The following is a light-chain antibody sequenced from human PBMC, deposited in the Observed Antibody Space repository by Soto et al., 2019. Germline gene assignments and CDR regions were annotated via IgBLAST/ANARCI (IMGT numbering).Light chain of an antibody. CDR3: QQYAASPRT. Sequence: EIVLTQSPGTLSWSPRERATLSCRASQSVSSGYLAWYQHKPGQAPRLLIYGVSSRAPGIPDRFSGSGSGTDFTLTISRLEPEDFAVYYCQQYAASPRTFGQGTRVEVK. CDR2: GVS. CDR1: QSVSSGY. V-gene: IGKV3-20*01. J-gene: IGKJ1*01.